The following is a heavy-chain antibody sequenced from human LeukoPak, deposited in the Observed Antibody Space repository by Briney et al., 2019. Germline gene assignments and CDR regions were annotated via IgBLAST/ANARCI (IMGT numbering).Heavy chain of an antibody. J-gene: IGHJ4*02. Sequence: GGSLRLSCAASGFTFSSYSMNWVRQAPGKGLEWVSSISSSSSYIYYADSVKGRFTISRDNSKNTLYLQMNSLRVEDTAVYYCVRDPRVGATWRRYWGQGTLVTVSS. CDR2: ISSSSSYI. D-gene: IGHD1-26*01. CDR3: VRDPRVGATWRRY. CDR1: GFTFSSYS. V-gene: IGHV3-21*04.